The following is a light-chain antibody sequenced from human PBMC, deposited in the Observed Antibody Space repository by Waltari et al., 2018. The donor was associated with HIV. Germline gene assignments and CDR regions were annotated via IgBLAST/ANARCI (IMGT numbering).Light chain of an antibody. CDR2: DTS. CDR1: QSIRNY. Sequence: EIVLTQSPATLSLSPGERAILSCRASQSIRNYLAWYQQRPGQAPRLHVYDTSNRATGVPARFSGSGSGTDFSLTIASLESEDFAIYYCHQRSTWPFTFGPGTKVDI. J-gene: IGKJ3*01. V-gene: IGKV3-11*01. CDR3: HQRSTWPFT.